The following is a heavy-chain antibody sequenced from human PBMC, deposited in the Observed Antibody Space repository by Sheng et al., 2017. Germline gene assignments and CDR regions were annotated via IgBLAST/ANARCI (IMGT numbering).Heavy chain of an antibody. CDR3: ARWARRVDTAXGFDY. V-gene: IGHV4-34*01. CDR1: GGSFSGYY. J-gene: IGHJ4*02. CDR2: INHSGST. D-gene: IGHD5-18*01. Sequence: QVQLQQWGAGLLKPSETLSLTCAVYGGSFSGYYWSWIRQPPGKGLEWIGEINHSGSTNYNPSLKSRVTISVDTSKNQFSLKLSSVTAADTAVYYCARWARRVDTAXGFDYWGQGTLVTGLL.